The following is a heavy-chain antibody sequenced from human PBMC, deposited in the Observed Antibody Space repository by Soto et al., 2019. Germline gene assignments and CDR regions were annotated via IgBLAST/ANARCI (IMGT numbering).Heavy chain of an antibody. Sequence: NPSETLSLTCTVSGGSISSNYWNWIRQPPGKGLEWIGYIYYSGSTNYNPSLKSRVTISVDTSKNQFSLKLRSVTAVDTAVYYCASGAVRGYNWFDPWGQGTLVTVSS. J-gene: IGHJ5*02. CDR2: IYYSGST. CDR3: ASGAVRGYNWFDP. CDR1: GGSISSNY. D-gene: IGHD3-22*01. V-gene: IGHV4-59*01.